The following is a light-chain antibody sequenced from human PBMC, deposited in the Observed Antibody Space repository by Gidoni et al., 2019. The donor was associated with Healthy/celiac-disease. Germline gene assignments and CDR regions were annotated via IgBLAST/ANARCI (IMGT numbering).Light chain of an antibody. J-gene: IGLJ3*02. CDR3: AAWDDSLNGRV. V-gene: IGLV1-36*01. CDR1: SSNIGNNA. Sequence: QSVLTQPPSVSAAPRQRVTISCSGSSSNIGNNAVNWYQQLPGKAPKLLIYYDDLLPSGVSDRFSGSKSGTSASLDISGLQSEDEADYYCAAWDDSLNGRVFGGGTKLTVL. CDR2: YDD.